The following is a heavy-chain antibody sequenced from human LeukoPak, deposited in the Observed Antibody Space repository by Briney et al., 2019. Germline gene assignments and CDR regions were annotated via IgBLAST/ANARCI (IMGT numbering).Heavy chain of an antibody. CDR3: AKDTEAVAVSGYFDY. CDR2: ISWSSGTI. CDR1: GFTFDGYA. V-gene: IGHV3-9*01. J-gene: IGHJ4*02. D-gene: IGHD6-19*01. Sequence: GGSLRLSCAASGFTFDGYAMHWVRQAPGKGLEWVSGISWSSGTIGYADSVKGRFTISRDNAKNSLYLQMNSLRVEDTALYYCAKDTEAVAVSGYFDYWGQGILVTVSS.